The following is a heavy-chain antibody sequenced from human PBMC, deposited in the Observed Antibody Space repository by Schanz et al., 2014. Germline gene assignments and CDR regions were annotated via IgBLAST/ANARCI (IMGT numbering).Heavy chain of an antibody. Sequence: EVQLLESGGGLVQPGGSLRLSCAASGFTFSSYAMSWVRQAPGKGLEWVSALSGSGGSTYYADSVKGRFTISRDNSKNTLYLQMNALRAEDTAVDYCAREQIVAAAGLVDYWGHGTLVTVSS. CDR3: AREQIVAAAGLVDY. J-gene: IGHJ4*01. V-gene: IGHV3-23*01. CDR2: LSGSGGST. D-gene: IGHD6-13*01. CDR1: GFTFSSYA.